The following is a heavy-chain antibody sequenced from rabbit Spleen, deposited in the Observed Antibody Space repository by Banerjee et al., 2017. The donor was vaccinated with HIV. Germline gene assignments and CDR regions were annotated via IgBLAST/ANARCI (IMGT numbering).Heavy chain of an antibody. V-gene: IGHV1S40*01. CDR3: ARDSSTSFSTYGMDL. J-gene: IGHJ6*01. Sequence: QSLEESGGDLVKPGASLTLTCTASGVSFSGSSYMCWVRQAPGKGLEWIGCIGFGSTGNTYYASWAKGRFPISKTSSTTVTLQMTSLTAGDTATYFCARDSSTSFSTYGMDLWGQGTLVTVS. D-gene: IGHD1-1*01. CDR2: IGFGSTGNT. CDR1: GVSFSGSSY.